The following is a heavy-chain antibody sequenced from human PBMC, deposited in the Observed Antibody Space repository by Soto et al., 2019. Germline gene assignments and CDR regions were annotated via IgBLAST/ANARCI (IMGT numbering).Heavy chain of an antibody. J-gene: IGHJ3*02. CDR2: IKSNTAGGAA. V-gene: IGHV3-15*07. CDR1: GFTLSTAW. D-gene: IGHD3-3*01. CDR3: TTGGGVADFARPGAFDI. Sequence: GGSLRLSCAASGFTLSTAWTNWVRQAPGKGLEWVGRIKSNTAGGAADYAAPVQGRFTISRDDSKNTVYLEMNSLKTEDTAVYYCTTGGGVADFARPGAFDIWGQGTMVTVSS.